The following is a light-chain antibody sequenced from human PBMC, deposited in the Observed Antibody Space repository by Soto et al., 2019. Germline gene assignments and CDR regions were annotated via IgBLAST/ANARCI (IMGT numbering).Light chain of an antibody. CDR3: SSYTSSGTHVL. CDR2: EVS. CDR1: SSDIGGYNY. J-gene: IGLJ2*01. V-gene: IGLV2-14*01. Sequence: QSALTQPASVSGSPGQSITISCTGTSSDIGGYNYVSWYQQHPGKAPKLMIYEVSNRPSGVSNRFSGSKSGNTASLTISGLQAEDEADYHCSSYTSSGTHVLFGGGTQLTVL.